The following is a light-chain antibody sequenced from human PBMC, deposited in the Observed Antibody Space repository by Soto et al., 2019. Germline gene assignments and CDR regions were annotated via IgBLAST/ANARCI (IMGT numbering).Light chain of an antibody. J-gene: IGKJ1*01. V-gene: IGKV3-20*01. CDR1: QSVSSY. Sequence: EIVLTQSPATLSLSPGERATLSCRASQSVSSYLAWYQQKPGQAPRLLIYGASSRAAGIPDRFSGSGSGTDFTLTISGLEPEDFAVYYCQQYGGSVQTFGQGTKVDIK. CDR2: GAS. CDR3: QQYGGSVQT.